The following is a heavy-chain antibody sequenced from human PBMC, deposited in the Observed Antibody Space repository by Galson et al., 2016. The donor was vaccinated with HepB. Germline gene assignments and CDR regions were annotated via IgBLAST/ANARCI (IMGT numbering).Heavy chain of an antibody. J-gene: IGHJ5*02. D-gene: IGHD2-21*02. CDR1: GYSFNSYW. CDR3: ARGAGLRNWFDP. Sequence: QSGAEVKKPGESLRISCKVSGYSFNSYWIGWVRQMPGKGLEWMGIIYPGDSDTRYSPSFQGQVTISVDKSISTAYLQWSSLKALDTAIYYCARGAGLRNWFDPWGQGTLVIVSS. CDR2: IYPGDSDT. V-gene: IGHV5-51*01.